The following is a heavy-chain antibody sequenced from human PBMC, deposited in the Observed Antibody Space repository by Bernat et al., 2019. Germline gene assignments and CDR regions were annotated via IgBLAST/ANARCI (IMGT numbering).Heavy chain of an antibody. CDR1: GFTFSSYA. Sequence: EVQLLESGGGLVQPGGSLRLSCAASGFTFSSYAMSWVRQAPGKGLEWVSAISGSGGSTYYADSVKGRFTISSDNSKNTLYLQMNSLRAEDTAVYYCAKDRIVVVPAAIEWFDPWGQGTLVTVSS. J-gene: IGHJ5*02. CDR2: ISGSGGST. CDR3: AKDRIVVVPAAIEWFDP. D-gene: IGHD2-2*01. V-gene: IGHV3-23*01.